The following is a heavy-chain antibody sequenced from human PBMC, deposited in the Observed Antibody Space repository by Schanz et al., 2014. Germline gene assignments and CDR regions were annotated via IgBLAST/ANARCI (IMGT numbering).Heavy chain of an antibody. CDR3: VTEKRMESGTWAKAFDI. V-gene: IGHV1-46*01. D-gene: IGHD3-3*01. CDR2: INPYDDTI. J-gene: IGHJ3*02. CDR1: GYTFTSYY. Sequence: QVQLVQSGAEVKKPGASVKVSCKASGYTFTSYYMHWVRQAPGQGLEWMGLINPYDDTIDYAKKFQGRFTMTRDTSTTTVYMELSSLRSDDTAMYYCVTEKRMESGTWAKAFDIWGQGTWXTVSS.